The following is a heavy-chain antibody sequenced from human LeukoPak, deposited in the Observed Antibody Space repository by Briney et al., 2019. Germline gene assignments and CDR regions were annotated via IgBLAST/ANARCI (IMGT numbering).Heavy chain of an antibody. Sequence: SETLSLTCTVSGDSISSSNSYWGWVRQPPGKGLGWIGSMWFGATTSYDPSLKSRVTISIDPSKNQFSLTLSSVTAADTALYYCARGRRGSYFQDYWGQGTLVTVSS. V-gene: IGHV4-39*07. CDR3: ARGRRGSYFQDY. J-gene: IGHJ4*02. CDR2: MWFGATT. D-gene: IGHD1-26*01. CDR1: GDSISSSNSY.